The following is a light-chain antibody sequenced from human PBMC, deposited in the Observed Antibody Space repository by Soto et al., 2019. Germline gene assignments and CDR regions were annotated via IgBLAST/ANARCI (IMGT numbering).Light chain of an antibody. CDR2: GAS. CDR3: QQFSSYPLT. CDR1: QSFSSK. J-gene: IGKJ4*01. V-gene: IGKV3-20*01. Sequence: EIMMTQSPATLSVSPGERATLSCRASQSFSSKLAWFQQKPGQAPRLLIYGASSRATGIPDRFSGGGSGTDFTLTISRLEPEDFAVYYCQQFSSYPLTFGGGTKVDIK.